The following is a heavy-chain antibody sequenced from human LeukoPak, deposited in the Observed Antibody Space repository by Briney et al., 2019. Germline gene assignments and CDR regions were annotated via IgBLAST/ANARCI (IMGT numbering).Heavy chain of an antibody. J-gene: IGHJ4*02. D-gene: IGHD3-10*01. CDR2: INAGNGNA. V-gene: IGHV1-3*01. Sequence: ASVKVSCKASGYTFTSYAMHWVRQAPGQRLEWMGWINAGNGNAKYSQKFQGRVTITRDTSASTAHMELSSLRSEDTAVYYCAREIWFGESAFDYWGQGTLVTVSS. CDR1: GYTFTSYA. CDR3: AREIWFGESAFDY.